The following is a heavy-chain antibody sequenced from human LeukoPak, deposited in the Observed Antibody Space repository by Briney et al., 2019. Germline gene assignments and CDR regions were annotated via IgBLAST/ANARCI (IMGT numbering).Heavy chain of an antibody. CDR2: INHSGST. Sequence: SETLSLTCSVYGGSFSDYYWSWIRQPPGKGLEWIAEINHSGSTNYNPSLKSRVTISVDTSKNQFSLKLSSVTAADTAVYYCARDHPEVGVPNWFDPWGQGTLVTVSS. CDR1: GGSFSDYY. V-gene: IGHV4-34*01. CDR3: ARDHPEVGVPNWFDP. J-gene: IGHJ5*02. D-gene: IGHD1-26*01.